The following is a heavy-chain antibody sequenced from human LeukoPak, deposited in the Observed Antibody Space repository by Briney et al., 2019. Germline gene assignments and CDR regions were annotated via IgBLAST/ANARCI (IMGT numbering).Heavy chain of an antibody. J-gene: IGHJ4*02. CDR3: ASPLGYCSTTSRDPRRRFDY. V-gene: IGHV4-39*01. D-gene: IGHD2-2*01. CDR2: IYCSGST. CDR1: GGSISSNNYY. Sequence: PSETLSLTCTVSGGSISSNNYYWGWIRQPPGKGLEWIGSIYCSGSTYYNPSLKSRVTISVDTSKNQFSLKLSSVTAADTAVYYCASPLGYCSTTSRDPRRRFDYWGQGTLVTVSS.